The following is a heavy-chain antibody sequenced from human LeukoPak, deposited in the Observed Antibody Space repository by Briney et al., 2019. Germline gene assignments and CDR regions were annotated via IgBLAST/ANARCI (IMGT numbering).Heavy chain of an antibody. Sequence: ASVKVSCKASGYTFTGYYMHWVRQAPGQGLEWMGWISAYNGNTNYAQKLQGRVTMTTDTSTSTAYMDLRSLRSDDTAVYYCAREIVVVVAARPRVRFDPWGQGTLVTVSS. J-gene: IGHJ5*02. CDR1: GYTFTGYY. CDR2: ISAYNGNT. CDR3: AREIVVVVAARPRVRFDP. D-gene: IGHD2-15*01. V-gene: IGHV1-18*04.